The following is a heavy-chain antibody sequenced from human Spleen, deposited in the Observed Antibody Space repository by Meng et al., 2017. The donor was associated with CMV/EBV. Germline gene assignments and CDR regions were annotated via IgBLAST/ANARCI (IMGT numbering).Heavy chain of an antibody. J-gene: IGHJ4*02. CDR3: AKTPQGGDYPER. CDR1: DFTFSDYY. D-gene: IGHD4-11*01. Sequence: GESLKISCAASDFTFSDYYMSWVRQAPGKGLEWVSLIYSGGSSTYYADSAKGRFTISRDNSKNTLYLQMNSLRGEDTAVYYCAKTPQGGDYPERWGQGTLVTVSS. CDR2: IYSGGSST. V-gene: IGHV3-23*03.